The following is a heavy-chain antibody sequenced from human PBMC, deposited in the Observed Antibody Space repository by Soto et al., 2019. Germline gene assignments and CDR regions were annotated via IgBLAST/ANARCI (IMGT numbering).Heavy chain of an antibody. CDR2: IYYSGST. CDR3: ARTTYSYDSSGYFPPYYLDY. V-gene: IGHV4-30-4*01. CDR1: GGSISSGDYY. J-gene: IGHJ4*02. D-gene: IGHD3-22*01. Sequence: QVQLQESGPGLVRPSQTLSLTCTVSGGSISSGDYYWSWIRQPPGKGLEWIGYIYYSGSTYYNPSLKSRLIISVDTSKNQFSLKLSSVTAADTAVYYCARTTYSYDSSGYFPPYYLDYWGQGTLVTVSS.